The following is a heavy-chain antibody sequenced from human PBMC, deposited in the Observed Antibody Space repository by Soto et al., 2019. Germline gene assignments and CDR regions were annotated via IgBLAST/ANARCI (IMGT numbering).Heavy chain of an antibody. CDR3: TRGPRPISTGTGAY. D-gene: IGHD3-10*01. J-gene: IGHJ4*02. CDR1: GFIFKMYW. CDR2: IYNGGTYS. V-gene: IGHV3-74*01. Sequence: PGGSLRLSCAASGFIFKMYWMHWVRQSPGKGLVWISRIYNGGTYSDYADSVWGRFTISRDNVNDTLYLQMNNLRAEDSGLYYCTRGPRPISTGTGAYWGQGTQVTVSS.